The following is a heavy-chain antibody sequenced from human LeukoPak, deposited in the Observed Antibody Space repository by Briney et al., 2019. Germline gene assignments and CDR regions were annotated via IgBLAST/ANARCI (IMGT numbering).Heavy chain of an antibody. Sequence: ASVKVSCKASGYTFTSYDINWARQATGQGLEWMGWMNPNSGNTGYAQKFQGRVTITRNTSISTAYMELSSLRSEDTAVYYCARARAARFLFDYWGQGTLVTVSS. CDR3: ARARAARFLFDY. J-gene: IGHJ4*02. D-gene: IGHD6-6*01. V-gene: IGHV1-8*03. CDR2: MNPNSGNT. CDR1: GYTFTSYD.